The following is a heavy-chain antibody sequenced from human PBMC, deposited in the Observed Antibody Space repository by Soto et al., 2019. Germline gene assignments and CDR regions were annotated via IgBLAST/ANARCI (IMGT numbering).Heavy chain of an antibody. Sequence: VQLLESGGDLVQPGGPLRLSCVASGYILNNYATSWVRQAPGKGMEWVSTIGGRDGYSDGVPGYEDSVQGRFTISRDSSANSLFLHMGKLRAEVSALYYCVKRGRNWGALDFWGQGTTVVVSS. CDR2: IGGRDGYSDGVP. CDR3: VKRGRNWGALDF. D-gene: IGHD7-27*01. V-gene: IGHV3-23*01. CDR1: GYILNNYA. J-gene: IGHJ3*01.